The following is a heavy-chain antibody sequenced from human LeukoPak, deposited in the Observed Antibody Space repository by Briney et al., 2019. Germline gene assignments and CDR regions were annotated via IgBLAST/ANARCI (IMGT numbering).Heavy chain of an antibody. CDR2: IIPIFGTA. V-gene: IGHV1-69*13. Sequence: SVKVSCKASGGTFSSYAISWVRQAPGQGLEWMGGIIPIFGTANYAQKFQGRVTITADESTSTAYMELSSLRSEGTAVYYCARPRVGPWAFDIWGQGTMVTVSS. J-gene: IGHJ3*02. CDR3: ARPRVGPWAFDI. D-gene: IGHD1-26*01. CDR1: GGTFSSYA.